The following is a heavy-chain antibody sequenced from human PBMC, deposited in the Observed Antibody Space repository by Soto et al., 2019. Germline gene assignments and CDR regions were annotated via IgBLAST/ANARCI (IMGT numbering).Heavy chain of an antibody. CDR3: AREMPGYCSEYACLSGY. D-gene: IGHD2-15*01. J-gene: IGHJ4*02. CDR1: GYTFTDFG. V-gene: IGHV1-18*01. CDR2: ISAYYGDT. Sequence: ASVKVSCKASGYTFTDFGLVWVRQAPGQGPEWMGWISAYYGDTNYAQKFQDRVTMTRDTSTSTVYMELRSLRSDDTAMYYCAREMPGYCSEYACLSGYWGQGTLVTVSS.